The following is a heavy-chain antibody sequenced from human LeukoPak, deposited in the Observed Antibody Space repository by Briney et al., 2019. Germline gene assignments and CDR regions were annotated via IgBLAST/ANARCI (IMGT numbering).Heavy chain of an antibody. J-gene: IGHJ4*02. D-gene: IGHD6-19*01. V-gene: IGHV1-18*01. CDR1: SYTFTNYG. CDR2: ISPYNENR. Sequence: ASVKGSCKASSYTFTNYGINWVRQAPGQGLEWMGWISPYNENRKYAQKFQGRVTMTTDTSTNTAYMELRSLRSDDTAVYYCGREPSESFIDYWGQGTLVTVSS. CDR3: GREPSESFIDY.